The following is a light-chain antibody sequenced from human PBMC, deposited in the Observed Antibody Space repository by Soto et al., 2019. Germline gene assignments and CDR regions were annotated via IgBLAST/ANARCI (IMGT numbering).Light chain of an antibody. Sequence: EIVLTQSPGTQSLSPGERATLSCRASQSVSTYLAWYQQRPGQAPRLLIYDASYRATDIPPRFSGSGSGTDFTLTISSLEPEDFAVYYCQQRRSWPPTITFGQGTRLEIK. J-gene: IGKJ5*01. V-gene: IGKV3-11*01. CDR3: QQRRSWPPTIT. CDR2: DAS. CDR1: QSVSTY.